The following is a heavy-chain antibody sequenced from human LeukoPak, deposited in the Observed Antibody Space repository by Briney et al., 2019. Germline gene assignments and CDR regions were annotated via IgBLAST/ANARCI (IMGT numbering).Heavy chain of an antibody. D-gene: IGHD2-15*01. CDR1: GFTFSSYS. V-gene: IGHV3-21*01. Sequence: GGSLRLSCAASGFTFSSYSMNWVRPAPGKGLEWVSSISSSSSYIYYADSVKGRFTISRDNAKNSLYLQMNSLRAEDTAVYYCARDYSEYYYYYYMDVWGKGTTVTVSS. J-gene: IGHJ6*03. CDR2: ISSSSSYI. CDR3: ARDYSEYYYYYYMDV.